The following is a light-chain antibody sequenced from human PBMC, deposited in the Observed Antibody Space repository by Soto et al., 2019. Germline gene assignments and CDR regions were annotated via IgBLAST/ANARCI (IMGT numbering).Light chain of an antibody. J-gene: IGLJ3*02. CDR3: ATWDGGLSDFV. CDR1: TSNIGSNP. CDR2: VSD. V-gene: IGLV1-44*01. Sequence: QSVLTQPHSASGYPGQGVTISCSGSTSNIGSNPVNWYQHVPGAAPKLLIYVSDLRPSGVPDRISGSKSGTSASLAISGLQSEDEGDYYCATWDGGLSDFVFGGGTQLTVL.